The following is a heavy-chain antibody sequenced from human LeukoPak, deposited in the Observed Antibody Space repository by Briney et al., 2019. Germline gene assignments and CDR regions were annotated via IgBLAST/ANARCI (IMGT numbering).Heavy chain of an antibody. D-gene: IGHD2-8*01. Sequence: LAGGSLRLSCAASGFTFDDYAMHWVRQAPGKGLEWVSGISWNSGTKGYADSVKGRFTISRDNAKNSLYLQMNSLRGEDAALYYCAVLHYYAMDVWGQRTTVTVSS. J-gene: IGHJ6*02. CDR3: AVLHYYAMDV. CDR2: ISWNSGTK. CDR1: GFTFDDYA. V-gene: IGHV3-9*01.